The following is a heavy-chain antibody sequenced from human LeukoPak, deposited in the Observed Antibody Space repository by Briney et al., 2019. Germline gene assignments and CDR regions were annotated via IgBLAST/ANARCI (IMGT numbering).Heavy chain of an antibody. CDR2: ISYDGNNT. J-gene: IGHJ4*02. CDR1: GFNFRHYG. V-gene: IGHV3-30*03. CDR3: ATRDFDY. Sequence: PGGSLRLSCVASGFNFRHYGIHWVRQAPGKGPQWVAVISYDGNNTFYADSVKGRFTVFRDNSKNTVFLQMNNLRHEDTALYYCATRDFDYWGQGTLVTVSS.